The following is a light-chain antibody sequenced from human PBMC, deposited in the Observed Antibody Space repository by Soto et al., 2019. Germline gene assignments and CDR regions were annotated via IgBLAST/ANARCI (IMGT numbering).Light chain of an antibody. V-gene: IGLV1-44*01. CDR2: LND. J-gene: IGLJ2*01. Sequence: QSVLTQPPSASGTPGQRVTISCSGGTSNIGSNVVNWYQQFPGKAPKLVIYLNDRRPSGVPDRFSGSKSGTSASLAVTGVQSEDEADYYCSSWDDSLNAVAFGGGTKLTVL. CDR3: SSWDDSLNAVA. CDR1: TSNIGSNV.